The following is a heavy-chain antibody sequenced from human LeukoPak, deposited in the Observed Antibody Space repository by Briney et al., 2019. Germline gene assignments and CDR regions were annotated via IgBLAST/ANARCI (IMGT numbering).Heavy chain of an antibody. J-gene: IGHJ4*02. CDR1: GFTFSSYA. Sequence: GGSLRLSCAASGFTFSSYAMHWVRQAPGKGLEWVAVISYDGSNKYYADSVKGRFTISRDNAKNSLYLQMNSLRAEDTAVYYCARDRSVSSGWYGGYYFDYWGQGTLVTVSS. CDR2: ISYDGSNK. CDR3: ARDRSVSSGWYGGYYFDY. V-gene: IGHV3-30*04. D-gene: IGHD6-19*01.